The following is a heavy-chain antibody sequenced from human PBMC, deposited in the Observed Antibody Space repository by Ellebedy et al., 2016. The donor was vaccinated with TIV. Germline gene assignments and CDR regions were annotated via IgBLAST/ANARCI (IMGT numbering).Heavy chain of an antibody. D-gene: IGHD3-10*01. V-gene: IGHV1-2*04. CDR1: GYTFTGYY. Sequence: ASVKVSXKASGYTFTGYYMHWVRQAPGQGLEWMGWINPNSGGTNYAQKFQGWVTMTRDTSISTAYMELSRLRSDDTAVYYCARDRTDKLLWFGENYYYGMDVWGQGTTVTVSS. CDR3: ARDRTDKLLWFGENYYYGMDV. J-gene: IGHJ6*02. CDR2: INPNSGGT.